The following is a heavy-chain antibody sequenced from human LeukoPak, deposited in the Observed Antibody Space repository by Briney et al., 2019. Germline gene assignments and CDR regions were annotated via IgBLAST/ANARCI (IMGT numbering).Heavy chain of an antibody. D-gene: IGHD2-15*01. J-gene: IGHJ3*02. V-gene: IGHV4-31*03. CDR3: ARDLVGSGAFDI. CDR1: GGSISSGGYY. Sequence: PSETLSLTCTVSGGSISSGGYYWSWIRQHPGKGLEWIGYIYYSGSTYYNPSLKSRVTISVDTSKNQFSLKLSSVTAADTAVYYCARDLVGSGAFDIWGQGTMVTVSS. CDR2: IYYSGST.